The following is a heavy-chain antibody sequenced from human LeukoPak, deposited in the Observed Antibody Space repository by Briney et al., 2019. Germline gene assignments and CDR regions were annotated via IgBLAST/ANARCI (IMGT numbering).Heavy chain of an antibody. Sequence: SETLSLTCAVYGGSFSGYYWSWIRQPPGKGLEWIGEINHSGSTNYNPSLKSRVTISVDTSKNQFSLKLSSVTAAGTAVYYCARVRHIAARPNYYYYMDIWGKGTTVTVSS. CDR3: ARVRHIAARPNYYYYMDI. V-gene: IGHV4-34*01. CDR2: INHSGST. CDR1: GGSFSGYY. J-gene: IGHJ6*03. D-gene: IGHD6-6*01.